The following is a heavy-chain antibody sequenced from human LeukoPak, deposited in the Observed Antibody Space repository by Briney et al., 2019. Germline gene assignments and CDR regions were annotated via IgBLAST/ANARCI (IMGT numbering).Heavy chain of an antibody. CDR2: INHSGST. CDR1: GGSFTNNY. J-gene: IGHJ4*02. D-gene: IGHD4-17*01. Sequence: PSETLSLTCAVYGGSFTNNYWSWIRQPPGKGLEWIGEINHSGSTNYNSSLKSRVTISVDTSKNQFSLKLSSVTAADTAVYYCARGDGDYYFDYWGQGTLVTVSS. V-gene: IGHV4-34*09. CDR3: ARGDGDYYFDY.